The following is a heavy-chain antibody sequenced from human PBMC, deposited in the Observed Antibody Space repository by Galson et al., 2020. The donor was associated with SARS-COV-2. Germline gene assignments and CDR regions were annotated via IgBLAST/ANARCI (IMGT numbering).Heavy chain of an antibody. J-gene: IGHJ5*01. CDR3: ARETDDHTSSWFDS. V-gene: IGHV3-30*04. CDR2: LSYDGTTK. CDR1: GFTFGSSA. D-gene: IGHD6-13*01. Sequence: QLGESLKISCAASGFTFGSSAMHWVRQAPGKGLEWLAILSYDGTTKYNSESVKGRFTISRDISKHTLYLQMNSLRPEDTAVYYCARETDDHTSSWFDSWGQGTLVTVSS.